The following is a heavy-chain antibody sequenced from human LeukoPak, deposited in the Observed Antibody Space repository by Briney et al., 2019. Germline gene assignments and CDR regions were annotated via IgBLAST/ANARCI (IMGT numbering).Heavy chain of an antibody. V-gene: IGHV3-20*04. CDR2: INWNGGIT. CDR3: ARTLGYCSGGSCYESGYFDY. Sequence: AGGSLRLSCAASGFTFSSYSMNWVRQAPGKGLEWVSGINWNGGITGYADSVKGRFTISGDNAKNSLYLQMNSLRAEDTALYYCARTLGYCSGGSCYESGYFDYWGQGTLVTVSS. J-gene: IGHJ4*02. D-gene: IGHD2-15*01. CDR1: GFTFSSYS.